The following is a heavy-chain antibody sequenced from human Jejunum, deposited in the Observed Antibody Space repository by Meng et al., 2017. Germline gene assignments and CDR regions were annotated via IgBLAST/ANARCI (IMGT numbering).Heavy chain of an antibody. V-gene: IGHV3-43*01. CDR3: GKEPTKVTGGMDV. J-gene: IGHJ6*02. CDR2: IYWDGDGA. Sequence: GESLKISCAASGSTVDGYTMHWVRQAPGKGLEWVSLIYWDGDGAHYADSVRGRFTISRDNSKNLLYLQMNSLRPENTALYYCGKEPTKVTGGMDVWGHGTVVTVSS. CDR1: GSTVDGYT. D-gene: IGHD4-17*01.